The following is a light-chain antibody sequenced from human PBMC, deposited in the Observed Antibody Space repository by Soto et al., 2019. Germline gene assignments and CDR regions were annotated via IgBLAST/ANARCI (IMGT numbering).Light chain of an antibody. Sequence: DIQMTQSPSSLSASIGDRVTITCRASQSISSYLNWYQQIPGKAPKVLIYATSTLLSGVPSRFSGSGSGTDFTLTISSLQPEDFATYYCQESFSTLHTFGQGTKWIS. CDR1: QSISSY. J-gene: IGKJ2*01. V-gene: IGKV1-39*01. CDR3: QESFSTLHT. CDR2: ATS.